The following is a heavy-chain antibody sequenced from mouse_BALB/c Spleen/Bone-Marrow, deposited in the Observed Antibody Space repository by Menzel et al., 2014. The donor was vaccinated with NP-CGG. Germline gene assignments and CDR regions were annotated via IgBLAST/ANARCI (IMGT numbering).Heavy chain of an antibody. J-gene: IGHJ2*01. CDR2: INPSTTYS. Sequence: VQLQQSGAELAKPGASVKMSCKASGYTSTSYWMHWVKQRPGQGLEWIGYINPSTTYSAYNQKFKDKATLTADKSSSTAYMQLSSLTSEDSAVYYCALYYRYDYFDYWGQGTTLTVSS. V-gene: IGHV1-7*01. CDR3: ALYYRYDYFDY. D-gene: IGHD2-14*01. CDR1: GYTSTSYW.